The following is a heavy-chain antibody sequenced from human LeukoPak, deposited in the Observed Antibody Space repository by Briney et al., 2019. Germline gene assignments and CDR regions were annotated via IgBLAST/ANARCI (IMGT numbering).Heavy chain of an antibody. V-gene: IGHV4-31*03. CDR2: IYYSGST. D-gene: IGHD3-16*01. Sequence: SETLSLTCTVSGGSISSGGYYWSWIRQHPGKGLEWIGYIYYSGSTYYNPSLKSRVTISVDTSKNQFSLKLSSVTAADTAVYYCARDPIMITFGGVSTWGQGTLVTVSS. J-gene: IGHJ5*02. CDR1: GGSISSGGYY. CDR3: ARDPIMITFGGVST.